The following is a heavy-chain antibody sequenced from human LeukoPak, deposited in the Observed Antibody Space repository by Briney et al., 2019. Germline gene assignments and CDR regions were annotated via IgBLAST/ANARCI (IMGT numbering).Heavy chain of an antibody. CDR2: INSGGTTT. Sequence: GGSLRLSCAASGFTFSSYGMHWVRQAPGKGLVWVSHINSGGTTTNYADSVKGRFTITRDNAKNTLYLQMNSLRAEDTAVYYCARSSGVVDYWGQGTLVTVSS. V-gene: IGHV3-74*01. CDR1: GFTFSSYG. J-gene: IGHJ4*02. D-gene: IGHD3-3*01. CDR3: ARSSGVVDY.